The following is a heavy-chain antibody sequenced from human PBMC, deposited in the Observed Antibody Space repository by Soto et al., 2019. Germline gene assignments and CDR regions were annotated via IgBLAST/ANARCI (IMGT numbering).Heavy chain of an antibody. V-gene: IGHV1-46*03. D-gene: IGHD5-18*01. CDR3: ARVYPSDTRYGYVGNNWFDP. Sequence: ASVKVSCKASGYTYTSYYMHWVRQAPGQGLEWMGIINPSGGSTSYAQKFQGRVTMTRDTSTSTVYMELSSLRSEDTAVYYCARVYPSDTRYGYVGNNWFDPWGQGTLVTVSS. CDR2: INPSGGST. J-gene: IGHJ5*02. CDR1: GYTYTSYY.